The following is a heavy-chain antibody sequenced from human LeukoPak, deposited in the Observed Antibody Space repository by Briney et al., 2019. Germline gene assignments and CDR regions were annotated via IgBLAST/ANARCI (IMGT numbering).Heavy chain of an antibody. V-gene: IGHV3-30*18. CDR2: ISYDGSNK. Sequence: PGRSLRLSCAASGFTFSSYGMHWVRQAPGKGLEWVAVISYDGSNKYYADSVKGRFTISRDNSKNTLYLQMNSLRAEDTAVYYCAKDQDTAMVTNFDYWGQGTLVTVSS. CDR3: AKDQDTAMVTNFDY. J-gene: IGHJ4*02. CDR1: GFTFSSYG. D-gene: IGHD5-18*01.